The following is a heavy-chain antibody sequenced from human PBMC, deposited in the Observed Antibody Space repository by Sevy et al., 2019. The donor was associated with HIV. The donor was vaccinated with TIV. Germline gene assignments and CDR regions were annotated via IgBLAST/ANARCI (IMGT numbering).Heavy chain of an antibody. CDR3: STDPIILLLVTNGMDV. CDR1: GFTFSYAW. CDR2: IQRKADGWTI. D-gene: IGHD2-8*02. J-gene: IGHJ6*02. V-gene: IGHV3-15*01. Sequence: GGSLRLSCAASGFTFSYAWMNWVRQAPGKGLEWVGRIQRKADGWTIDYAAPVKGRFAMSRDDSQNTLYLQMNSLKTEDTAVYYCSTDPIILLLVTNGMDVWGQGTTVTVSS.